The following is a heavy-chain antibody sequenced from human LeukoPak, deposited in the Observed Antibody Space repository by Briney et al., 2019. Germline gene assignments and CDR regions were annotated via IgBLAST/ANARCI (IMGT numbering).Heavy chain of an antibody. CDR1: GYTLTELS. Sequence: GASVKVSRKVSGYTLTELSMHWVRQAPGKGLKWMGGFDPEDGETIYAQKFQGRVTMTEDTSTDIAYMELSSLRSEDTAVYYCATVVGHYYGSGSLGAFDIWGQGTMVTVSS. V-gene: IGHV1-24*01. CDR2: FDPEDGET. CDR3: ATVVGHYYGSGSLGAFDI. J-gene: IGHJ3*02. D-gene: IGHD3-10*01.